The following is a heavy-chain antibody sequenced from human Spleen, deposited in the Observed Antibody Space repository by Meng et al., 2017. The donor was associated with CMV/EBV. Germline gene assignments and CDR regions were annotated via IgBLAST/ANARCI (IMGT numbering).Heavy chain of an antibody. D-gene: IGHD3-10*01. CDR2: IYTSGST. J-gene: IGHJ6*02. Sequence: SETLSLTCTVSGGSISSYYWSWIRQPAGKGLEWIGRIYTSGSTNYNPSLKSRVTISVDTSKNQFSLKLSSVTAADTAVYYCARVPMVRGVIMDYYYYYGMDVWGQGTTVTVSS. CDR1: GGSISSYY. V-gene: IGHV4-4*07. CDR3: ARVPMVRGVIMDYYYYYGMDV.